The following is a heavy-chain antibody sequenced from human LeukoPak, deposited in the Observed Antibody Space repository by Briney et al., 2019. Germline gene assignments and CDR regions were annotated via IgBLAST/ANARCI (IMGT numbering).Heavy chain of an antibody. CDR2: IYYSGST. V-gene: IGHV4-30-4*08. D-gene: IGHD3-3*01. J-gene: IGHJ4*02. CDR1: GGSISSGDYY. CDR3: ARVTGPYDFWSGYYTDY. Sequence: SETLSLTCTVSGGSISSGDYYWRWIRQPPGKGLEWIGYIYYSGSTYYNPSLKSRVTISVDTSKNQFSLKLSSVTAADTAVYYCARVTGPYDFWSGYYTDYWGQGALVTVSS.